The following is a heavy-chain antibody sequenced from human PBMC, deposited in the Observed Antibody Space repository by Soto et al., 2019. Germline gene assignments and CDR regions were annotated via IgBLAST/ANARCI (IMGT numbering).Heavy chain of an antibody. J-gene: IGHJ1*01. CDR1: GFTFSSYA. Sequence: QVQLVEAGGGVVQPGRSLRLSCAASGFTFSSYAMHWVRQAPGKGLEWVAVISYDGSKKYYADSVKGRFTISRDNSKNTLYLQMNSLGAEDTAVYYCARVAVGVVPAAILGYFQHWGQGTLVTVSS. CDR2: ISYDGSKK. CDR3: ARVAVGVVPAAILGYFQH. D-gene: IGHD2-2*01. V-gene: IGHV3-30-3*01.